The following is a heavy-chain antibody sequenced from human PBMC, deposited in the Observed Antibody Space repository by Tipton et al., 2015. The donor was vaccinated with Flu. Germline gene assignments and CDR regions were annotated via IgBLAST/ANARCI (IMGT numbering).Heavy chain of an antibody. J-gene: IGHJ4*02. CDR2: INQDGSEM. CDR1: RSTFSTYW. Sequence: SLRLSCAVSRSTFSTYWMDWVRQTPEKGLEWVANINQDGSEMHYVDSVKGRFTISRDNAKNSLYLQLSSLRIEDTAVYYCSESLNFWGQGTLVTVSS. V-gene: IGHV3-7*01. CDR3: SESLNF.